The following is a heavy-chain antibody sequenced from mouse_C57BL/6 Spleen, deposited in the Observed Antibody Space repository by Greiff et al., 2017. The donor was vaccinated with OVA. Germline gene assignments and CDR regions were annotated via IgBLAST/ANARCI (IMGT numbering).Heavy chain of an antibody. J-gene: IGHJ4*01. Sequence: QVQLKQSGAELARPGASVKLSCKASGYTFTSYGISWVKQRTGQGLEWIGEIYPRSGNTYYNEKFKGKATLTADKSSSTAYMELRSLTSEDSAVYFCARGDDGYYPAMDYWGQGTSVTVSS. D-gene: IGHD2-3*01. CDR2: IYPRSGNT. V-gene: IGHV1-81*01. CDR1: GYTFTSYG. CDR3: ARGDDGYYPAMDY.